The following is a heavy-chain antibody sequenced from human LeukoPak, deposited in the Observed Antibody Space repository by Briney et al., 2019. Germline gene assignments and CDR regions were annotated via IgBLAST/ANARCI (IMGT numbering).Heavy chain of an antibody. CDR3: ASSPEDGPDY. D-gene: IGHD5-24*01. V-gene: IGHV3-48*04. Sequence: QAGGSLRLSCAASGSTFSSYSMNWVRQAPGKGLEWTSYISSSESTIYYADSVKGRFTISRDNAKNTLYLQMNSLRAEDTAVYYCASSPEDGPDYWGQGTLVTVSS. CDR2: ISSSESTI. CDR1: GSTFSSYS. J-gene: IGHJ4*02.